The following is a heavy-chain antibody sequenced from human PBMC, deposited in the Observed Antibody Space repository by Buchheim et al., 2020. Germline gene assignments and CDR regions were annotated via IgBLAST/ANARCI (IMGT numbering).Heavy chain of an antibody. V-gene: IGHV3-7*03. Sequence: EVQLVASGGGLVQSGGSLRLSCAASGFTFSGYWMSWVRQAPGKGLEWVANMKHDGSEHYYVDSVKGRFTISRDNSKNTLYLQMNSVRAEDTAVDHCAKGKAAGGKYSIDHWGQGTL. CDR1: GFTFSGYW. D-gene: IGHD6-13*01. CDR3: AKGKAAGGKYSIDH. CDR2: MKHDGSEH. J-gene: IGHJ4*02.